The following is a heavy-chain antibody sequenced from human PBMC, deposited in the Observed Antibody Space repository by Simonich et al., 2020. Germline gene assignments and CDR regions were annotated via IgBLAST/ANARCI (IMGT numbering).Heavy chain of an antibody. D-gene: IGHD1-1*01. CDR2: ISAYKGNT. CDR3: ARSTTGTTAFDI. Sequence: QVQLVQSGAEVKKPGASVKVSCKASGSTFTSYGISWVRKAPGQGLEWVGWISAYKGNTNYAQKLQGRVTMTTDTSTSTAYMELRSLRSDDTAVYYCARSTTGTTAFDIWGQGTMVTVSS. J-gene: IGHJ3*02. V-gene: IGHV1-18*01. CDR1: GSTFTSYG.